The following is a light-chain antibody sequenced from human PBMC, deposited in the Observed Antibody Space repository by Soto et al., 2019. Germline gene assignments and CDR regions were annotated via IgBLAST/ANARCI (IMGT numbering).Light chain of an antibody. V-gene: IGKV3-20*01. CDR2: GAS. CDR3: QQYGSSLVT. Sequence: EIVLTQSPGTLSLSRGERATLSCRASQTVSAGYLAWYQHKPGQAPRLLIHGASIRAAGIPDRFSGSGSGTDFTLTIRRLEPEDSAIYYCQQYGSSLVTFGPGTKVDIK. J-gene: IGKJ3*01. CDR1: QTVSAGY.